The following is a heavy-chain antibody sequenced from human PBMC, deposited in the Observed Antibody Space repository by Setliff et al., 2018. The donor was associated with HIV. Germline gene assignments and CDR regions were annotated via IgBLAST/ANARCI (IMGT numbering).Heavy chain of an antibody. CDR1: GFTFDDHA. V-gene: IGHV3-9*01. D-gene: IGHD3-16*01. CDR3: AKDSRGGFYYFDY. Sequence: GGSLRLSCAGSGFTFDDHAMNWVRQAPGKGLEWVSRINWNSGSLLYASSVKGRFTISRDNAKNSLYLQMNSLRPEDTALYYCAKDSRGGFYYFDYWGQGTLVTVSS. J-gene: IGHJ4*02. CDR2: INWNSGSL.